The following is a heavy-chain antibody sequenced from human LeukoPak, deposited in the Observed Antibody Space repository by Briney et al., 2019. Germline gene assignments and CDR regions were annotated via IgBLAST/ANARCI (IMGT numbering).Heavy chain of an antibody. CDR1: GYSFTSYW. J-gene: IGHJ5*02. Sequence: GESLKISCKGSGYSFTSYWIGWVRQMPGKGLEWMGIIYPGDSDTRYSPSFQGQVTISADKSISTAYLQWSSLKASDTAMHYCARGYSSSRAWFDPWGQGTLVTVSS. CDR3: ARGYSSSRAWFDP. V-gene: IGHV5-51*01. D-gene: IGHD6-13*01. CDR2: IYPGDSDT.